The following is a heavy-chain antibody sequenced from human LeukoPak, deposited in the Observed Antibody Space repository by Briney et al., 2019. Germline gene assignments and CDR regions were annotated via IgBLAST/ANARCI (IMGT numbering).Heavy chain of an antibody. V-gene: IGHV4-59*01. CDR3: ARALVGANRSFYYYYYYMDV. Sequence: SETLSLTCTVSGGSISSYYWSWIRQLPGKGLEWIGYIYYSGSTNYNPSLKSRVTISVDTSKNQFSLKLSSVTAADTAVYYCARALVGANRSFYYYYYYMDVWGKGTTVTVSS. CDR1: GGSISSYY. J-gene: IGHJ6*03. CDR2: IYYSGST. D-gene: IGHD1-26*01.